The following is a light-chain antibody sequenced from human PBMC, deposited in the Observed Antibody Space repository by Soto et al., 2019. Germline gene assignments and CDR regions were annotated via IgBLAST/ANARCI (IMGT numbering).Light chain of an antibody. J-gene: IGLJ1*01. CDR3: AAWDDSLNGHV. Sequence: QAVVAQPPSASGTPGQRVTISCSGSSSNIGSYTVHWFQQLPGAAPKPLIYTTDQRPSGVPDRFSGSKSGTSASLAISGLQSEDEADYYCAAWDDSLNGHVFGSGTQLTVL. CDR1: SSNIGSYT. V-gene: IGLV1-44*01. CDR2: TTD.